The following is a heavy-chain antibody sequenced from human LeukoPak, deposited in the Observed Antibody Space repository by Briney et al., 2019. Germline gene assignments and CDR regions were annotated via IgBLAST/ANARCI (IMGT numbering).Heavy chain of an antibody. D-gene: IGHD3-9*01. Sequence: PGGSLRLSCAASGFTFSSYWMTWVRQAPGKGLEWVSVIYSGGSTYYADSVKGRFTISRDNSKNTLYLQMNSLRAEDTAVYYCARDLSGYYSFDYWGQGTLVTVSS. CDR1: GFTFSSYW. V-gene: IGHV3-66*01. J-gene: IGHJ4*02. CDR2: IYSGGST. CDR3: ARDLSGYYSFDY.